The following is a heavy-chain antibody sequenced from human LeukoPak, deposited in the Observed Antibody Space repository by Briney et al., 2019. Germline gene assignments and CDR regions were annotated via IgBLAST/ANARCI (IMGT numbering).Heavy chain of an antibody. CDR2: IHYPEST. CDR3: ARGRGRQVGTRWHPDTHHDY. CDR1: GFSISSGYF. J-gene: IGHJ4*02. Sequence: SETLSLTCAVSGFSISSGYFWGWIRRPPGKGLEWIGTIHYPESTYYNPSLNSRLTISIDTSKNHFSLKLSSVTAADTALYYCARGRGRQVGTRWHPDTHHDYWGQGTLVTVSS. D-gene: IGHD6-13*01. V-gene: IGHV4-38-2*01.